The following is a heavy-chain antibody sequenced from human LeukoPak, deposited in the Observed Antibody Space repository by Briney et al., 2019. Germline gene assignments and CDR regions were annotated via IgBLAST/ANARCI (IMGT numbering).Heavy chain of an antibody. J-gene: IGHJ4*02. V-gene: IGHV3-49*03. D-gene: IGHD6-19*01. CDR2: IRSKAYGGTT. Sequence: GGSLRLSCTASGFTFGDYVMSWFHQAPGKGLEWVGFIRSKAYGGTTEYAASVKGRFTISRDDSKSIAYLQMNSLKTEDTAVYYCTRGSAAVASYYFDYWGQGTLVTVSS. CDR1: GFTFGDYV. CDR3: TRGSAAVASYYFDY.